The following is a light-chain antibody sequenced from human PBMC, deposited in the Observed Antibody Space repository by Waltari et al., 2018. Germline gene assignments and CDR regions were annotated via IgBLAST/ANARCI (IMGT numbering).Light chain of an antibody. CDR3: ASYTTSDTIV. CDR1: SRDVGNYNY. Sequence: QSALTQPASLSGSPGQSITISCTGTSRDVGNYNYVSWYQHHPGKVPKVIIYEVSNRPVWISSRFSGSKSGNTASLTISGLQADDEADYYCASYTTSDTIVFGTGTGVTVL. CDR2: EVS. J-gene: IGLJ1*01. V-gene: IGLV2-14*01.